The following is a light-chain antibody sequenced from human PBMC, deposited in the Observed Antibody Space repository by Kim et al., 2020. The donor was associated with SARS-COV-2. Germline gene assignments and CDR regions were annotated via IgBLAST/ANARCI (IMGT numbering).Light chain of an antibody. V-gene: IGKV2-30*02. CDR3: MQGTHWPPAT. J-gene: IGKJ1*01. CDR2: KVS. CDR1: QSLVHSDGNTY. Sequence: DVVMTQSPLSLPVTLGQPASISCRASQSLVHSDGNTYLNWFQQRPGQSPRRLIYKVSNRDSGVPDRFSGSGSGTDFTLKISRVEAEDVGVYYSMQGTHWPPATFGQGTKVDIK.